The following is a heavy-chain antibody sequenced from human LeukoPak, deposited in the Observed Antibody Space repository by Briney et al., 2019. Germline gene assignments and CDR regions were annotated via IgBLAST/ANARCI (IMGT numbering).Heavy chain of an antibody. CDR3: ARDRGVRGYGNYFDY. J-gene: IGHJ4*02. Sequence: VASVKVSCTASGGTFSSYAISWVRQAPGQGLEWMGGIIPIFGTANYAQKFQGRVTITTDESTSTAYMELSSLRSEDTAVYYCARDRGVRGYGNYFDYWGQGTLVTVSS. V-gene: IGHV1-69*05. CDR1: GGTFSSYA. D-gene: IGHD5-12*01. CDR2: IIPIFGTA.